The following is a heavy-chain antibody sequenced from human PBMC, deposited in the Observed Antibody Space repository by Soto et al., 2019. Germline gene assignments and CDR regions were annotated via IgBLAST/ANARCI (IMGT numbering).Heavy chain of an antibody. CDR3: ARGLEYGSGTTVNFDY. Sequence: QVQLQQWGAGLLKPSETLSLTCAVYGGSFSGYYWSWIRQPPGKGLEWIGEIYHSGSTNYNSSLKSRVTISVDTSQKQFSLKLTSVSAADTAVYFCARGLEYGSGTTVNFDYWGQGTLVTVSS. J-gene: IGHJ4*02. D-gene: IGHD3-10*01. CDR2: IYHSGST. CDR1: GGSFSGYY. V-gene: IGHV4-34*01.